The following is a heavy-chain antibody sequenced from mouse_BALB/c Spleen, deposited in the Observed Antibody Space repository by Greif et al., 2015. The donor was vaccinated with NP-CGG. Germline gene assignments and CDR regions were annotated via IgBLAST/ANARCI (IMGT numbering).Heavy chain of an antibody. CDR3: ARGYYLYAMDY. D-gene: IGHD2-3*01. CDR1: GYAFTNYW. Sequence: QVQLKQSGAELVRPGTSVKISCKASGYAFTNYWLGWVKQRPGHGLEWIGDIYPGGGYTNYNEKFKGKATLTADTSSSTAYMQLSSLTSEDSAVYFCARGYYLYAMDYWGQGTSVTVSS. V-gene: IGHV1-63*02. CDR2: IYPGGGYT. J-gene: IGHJ4*01.